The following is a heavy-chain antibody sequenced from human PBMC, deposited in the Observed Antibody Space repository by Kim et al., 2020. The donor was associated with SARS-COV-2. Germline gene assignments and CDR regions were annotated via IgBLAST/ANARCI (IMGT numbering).Heavy chain of an antibody. CDR3: ARDWNYGYYYYGMDV. D-gene: IGHD1-7*01. J-gene: IGHJ6*02. Sequence: SVKRRITINPDPAKNQFSLQLNSVTPEDTAVYYCARDWNYGYYYYGMDVWGQGTTVTVSS. V-gene: IGHV6-1*01.